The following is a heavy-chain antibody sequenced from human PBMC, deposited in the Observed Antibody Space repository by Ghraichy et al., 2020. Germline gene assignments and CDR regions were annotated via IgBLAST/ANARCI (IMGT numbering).Heavy chain of an antibody. Sequence: SETLSLTCTVSGGSISSYYWSWIRQRPGKGLEWIGYIYYSGSTNYNPSLKSRVTIAVDTSKNQFYLKLSSVTAADTAVYYCARVKPAAIFYYYYMDLWGKLTTVTVAS. D-gene: IGHD2-2*01. CDR3: ARVKPAAIFYYYYMDL. V-gene: IGHV4-59*01. J-gene: IGHJ6*03. CDR2: IYYSGST. CDR1: GGSISSYY.